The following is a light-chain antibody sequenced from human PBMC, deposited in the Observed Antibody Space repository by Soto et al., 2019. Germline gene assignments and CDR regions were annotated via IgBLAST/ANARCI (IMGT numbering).Light chain of an antibody. CDR1: SSNIGSNT. V-gene: IGLV1-44*01. Sequence: QSVLTQPPSASGTPGQRVTISCSGSSSNIGSNTVNWYQQLPGTAPKLLIYSNNQRPSGVPDRFSGSTSGTSASLAISGRQCEDEADYYCAAWDESLNGVVFGGGTKLTVL. CDR3: AAWDESLNGVV. J-gene: IGLJ3*02. CDR2: SNN.